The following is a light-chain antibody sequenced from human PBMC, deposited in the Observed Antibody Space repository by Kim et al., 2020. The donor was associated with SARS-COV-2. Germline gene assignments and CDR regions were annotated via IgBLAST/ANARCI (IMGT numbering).Light chain of an antibody. J-gene: IGLJ1*01. CDR1: KLGDKY. CDR2: QDS. CDR3: QAWDSSTFYV. Sequence: VSPGQTASITCSGDKLGDKYACWYQQKPGQSPVLVIYQDSKRPSGIPERFSGSNSGNTATLTISRTQAMDEADYYCQAWDSSTFYVFGTGTKVTVL. V-gene: IGLV3-1*01.